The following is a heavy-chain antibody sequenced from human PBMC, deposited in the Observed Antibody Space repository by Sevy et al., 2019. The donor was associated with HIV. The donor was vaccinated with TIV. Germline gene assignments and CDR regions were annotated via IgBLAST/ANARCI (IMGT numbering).Heavy chain of an antibody. CDR1: GFTFSSYA. J-gene: IGHJ3*02. D-gene: IGHD6-19*01. CDR3: AKDLGGGSGWYSYWGDAFDI. V-gene: IGHV3-23*01. Sequence: QLGGSLRLSCAASGFTFSSYAMSWVRQAPGKGLEWVSAISGSGGSTYYADSVKGRFTISRDNSKNTLYLQMNSLRAEDMAVYYCAKDLGGGSGWYSYWGDAFDIWGQGTMVTVSS. CDR2: ISGSGGST.